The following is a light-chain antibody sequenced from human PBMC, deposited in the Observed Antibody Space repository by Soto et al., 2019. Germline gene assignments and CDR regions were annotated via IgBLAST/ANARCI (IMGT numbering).Light chain of an antibody. Sequence: QSVLTQPASVSGSPGQSITISCTGASSDIGGYIYVSWYQHHPGKAPKLMIYEVSNRPSGVSSRFSGSKSGNTASLTISGLQAEDEADYYCSSYTSSSTVVFGGGTQLTVL. CDR2: EVS. CDR1: SSDIGGYIY. V-gene: IGLV2-14*01. CDR3: SSYTSSSTVV. J-gene: IGLJ3*02.